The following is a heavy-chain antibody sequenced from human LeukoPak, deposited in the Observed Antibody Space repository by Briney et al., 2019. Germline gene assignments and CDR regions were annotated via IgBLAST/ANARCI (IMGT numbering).Heavy chain of an antibody. D-gene: IGHD3-22*01. CDR2: IDPDSGGT. J-gene: IGHJ6*03. CDR3: ARGRDLYDSSGYYSETTTYYYYYYMDV. Sequence: ASVKVSCKASGYTFTGYFMHWVRQAPGQGLEWMGWIDPDSGGTNYAQVFQGRDTVTRDKSISTAYMELSSLRSDDTAVYYCARGRDLYDSSGYYSETTTYYYYYYMDVWGKGTTVTVSS. V-gene: IGHV1-2*02. CDR1: GYTFTGYF.